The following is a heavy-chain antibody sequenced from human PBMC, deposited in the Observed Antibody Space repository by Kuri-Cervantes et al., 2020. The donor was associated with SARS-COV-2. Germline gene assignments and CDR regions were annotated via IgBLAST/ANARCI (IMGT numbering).Heavy chain of an antibody. Sequence: LSLTCAASGFTFSSYAMHWVRQAPGKGLEWGAVISYDGSNKYYADSVKGRFTVSRDNSKNTLYLQMNSLRAEDTAVYYCARDIGRSVRYFDAFDIWGQGTMVTVSS. CDR1: GFTFSSYA. CDR2: ISYDGSNK. D-gene: IGHD3-9*01. CDR3: ARDIGRSVRYFDAFDI. V-gene: IGHV3-30-3*01. J-gene: IGHJ3*02.